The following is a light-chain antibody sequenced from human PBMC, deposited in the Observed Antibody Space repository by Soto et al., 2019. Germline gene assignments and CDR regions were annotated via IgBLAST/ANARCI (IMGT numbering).Light chain of an antibody. CDR3: CSDAGSSPLDV. V-gene: IGLV2-23*01. CDR1: SSHIGSSNL. J-gene: IGLJ1*01. CDR2: EGN. Sequence: QSALTQPASVSGSPGQSITISCTASSSHIGSSNLVSWYQHHSGKAPKLIIYEGNKRPSGVSNRFSGSKSGKTASLTISGLQAEDEGTYFCCSDAGSSPLDVFGTGTKVTVL.